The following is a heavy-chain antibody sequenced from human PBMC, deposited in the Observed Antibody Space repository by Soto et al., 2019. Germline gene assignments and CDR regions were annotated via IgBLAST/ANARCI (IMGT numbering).Heavy chain of an antibody. CDR1: GGSVSSGSYY. V-gene: IGHV4-61*01. CDR2: IYYSGST. J-gene: IGHJ4*02. CDR3: ASRGYSHGDPPDY. D-gene: IGHD5-18*01. Sequence: SETLSLTCTVSGGSVSSGSYYWSWIRQPPGKGLEWIGYIYYSGSTNYNPSLKSRVTISVDTSKNQFSLKLSSVTAADTAVYYCASRGYSHGDPPDYWGQGTLVTVSS.